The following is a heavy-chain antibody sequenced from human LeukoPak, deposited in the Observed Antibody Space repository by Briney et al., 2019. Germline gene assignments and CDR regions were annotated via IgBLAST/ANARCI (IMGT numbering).Heavy chain of an antibody. Sequence: SVKVSCKASGGTFSSYAISWVRQAPGQGLEWMGGIIPIFGTANYAQKFQGRVTITTDESTSTAYMELSSLRSEDTAVYYCARVGYCSSTSCYSFDYWGQGTLVTVSS. D-gene: IGHD2-2*01. J-gene: IGHJ4*02. CDR3: ARVGYCSSTSCYSFDY. V-gene: IGHV1-69*05. CDR2: IIPIFGTA. CDR1: GGTFSSYA.